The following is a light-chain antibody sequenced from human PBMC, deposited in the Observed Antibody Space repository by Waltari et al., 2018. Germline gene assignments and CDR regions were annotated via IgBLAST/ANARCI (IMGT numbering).Light chain of an antibody. Sequence: EIVLTQSPATLSLSPGERATLPCGASQSVSSYLAWYQQKPGQAPRLLIDDASNRAAGIPARFSGRGCGTDFTLTISSLEPEDCAVYYCQQRSNWLWTFGQGTKVEIK. CDR1: QSVSSY. CDR2: DAS. CDR3: QQRSNWLWT. V-gene: IGKV3-11*01. J-gene: IGKJ1*01.